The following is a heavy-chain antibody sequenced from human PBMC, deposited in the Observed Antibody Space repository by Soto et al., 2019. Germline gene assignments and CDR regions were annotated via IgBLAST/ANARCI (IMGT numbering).Heavy chain of an antibody. CDR1: GGSFSGYY. CDR2: INHSGST. CDR3: ARGFWSGLNWFDP. D-gene: IGHD3-3*01. V-gene: IGHV4-34*01. J-gene: IGHJ5*02. Sequence: ETLSLTCAVYGGSFSGYYWCWIRQPPGKGLEWIGEINHSGSTNYNPSLKSRVTISVDTSKNQFSLKLSSVTAADTAVYYCARGFWSGLNWFDPWGQGTLVTVSS.